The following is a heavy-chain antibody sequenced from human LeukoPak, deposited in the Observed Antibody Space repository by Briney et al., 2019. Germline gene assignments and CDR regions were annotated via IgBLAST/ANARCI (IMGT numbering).Heavy chain of an antibody. CDR2: ISSSSSYI. J-gene: IGHJ4*02. CDR1: GFTFSSYS. V-gene: IGHV3-21*01. D-gene: IGHD2-21*02. CDR3: ARDPIVVVTAGGYFDY. Sequence: PGGSLRLFCAASGFTFSSYSMKWVRQAPGKGLEWVSSISSSSSYIYYADSGKGRFTISRDNAKNSLYLQMNSLRAEDTAVYYCARDPIVVVTAGGYFDYWGQGTLVTVSS.